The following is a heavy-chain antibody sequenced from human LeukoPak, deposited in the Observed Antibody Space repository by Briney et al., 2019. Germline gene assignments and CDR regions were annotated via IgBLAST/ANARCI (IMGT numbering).Heavy chain of an antibody. CDR1: DGSISSYY. Sequence: SETLSLTCTVSDGSISSYYWSWIRQPPGKGLEWIGYIYYSGSTNYNPSLKSRVTISVDTSKNQFSLKLSSLTSADTAVNYCARGNYYYYGMDVWGQGTTVTVSS. D-gene: IGHD3-10*01. V-gene: IGHV4-59*08. J-gene: IGHJ6*02. CDR3: ARGNYYYYGMDV. CDR2: IYYSGST.